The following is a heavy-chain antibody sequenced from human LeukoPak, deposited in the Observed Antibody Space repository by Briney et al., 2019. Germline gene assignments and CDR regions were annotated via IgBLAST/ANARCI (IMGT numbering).Heavy chain of an antibody. J-gene: IGHJ5*02. CDR1: GFTFSSYW. CDR2: INSDGSST. V-gene: IGHV3-74*01. Sequence: GGSLRLSCAASGFTFSSYWMHWVRQVPGKGLVWVSRINSDGSSTSYADSVKGRFTISRDNAKNTLYLQMNSLRAEDTAVYYCAATYYDFWSGSYNWFDPWGQGTLVTVSS. D-gene: IGHD3-3*01. CDR3: AATYYDFWSGSYNWFDP.